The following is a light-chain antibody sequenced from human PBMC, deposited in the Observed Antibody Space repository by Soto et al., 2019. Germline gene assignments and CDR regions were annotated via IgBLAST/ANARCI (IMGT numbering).Light chain of an antibody. CDR3: LPHSSFPLT. V-gene: IGKV1-17*03. Sequence: DIQMTQSPSAMSASVGDRVTITCRASQGISNYLAWFQQKPEKVTKRLITAATNLQSGVPSMCSGRGARTESPLTSSILHPEDFATYYCLPHSSFPLTFGGGTKVDIK. CDR1: QGISNY. CDR2: AAT. J-gene: IGKJ4*01.